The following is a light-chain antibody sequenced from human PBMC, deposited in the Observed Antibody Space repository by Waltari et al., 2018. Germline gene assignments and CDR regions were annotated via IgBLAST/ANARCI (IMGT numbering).Light chain of an antibody. CDR3: QHYVRLPAT. V-gene: IGKV3-20*01. Sequence: EIVLTQSPGTPSLATGERATLSCRASQSVSRTLAWYQQKPGQAPSLLIYAASTRATGIPDRFSGSGSGTDFSLTISRLEPEDFAVYYCQHYVRLPATFGQGTKVEIK. CDR2: AAS. J-gene: IGKJ1*01. CDR1: QSVSRT.